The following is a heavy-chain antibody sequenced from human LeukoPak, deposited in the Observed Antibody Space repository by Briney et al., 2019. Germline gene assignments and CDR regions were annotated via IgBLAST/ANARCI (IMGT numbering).Heavy chain of an antibody. CDR2: IYTSGST. J-gene: IGHJ3*02. V-gene: IGHV4-4*07. D-gene: IGHD3-22*01. CDR3: ARYGALDYYYDGSGYSSAFDI. CDR1: GGSISSYY. Sequence: SETLSLTCTVSGGSISSYYWSWIWQPAGKGLEWIGRIYTSGSTNYNPSLKSRVTMSVATSKNQFSLKLSSVTAADTAVYYCARYGALDYYYDGSGYSSAFDIWGQGTMVTVSS.